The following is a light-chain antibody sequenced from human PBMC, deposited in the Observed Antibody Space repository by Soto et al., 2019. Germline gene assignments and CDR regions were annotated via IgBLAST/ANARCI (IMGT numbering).Light chain of an antibody. J-gene: IGKJ1*01. Sequence: DIQKTQSPSSLSASVGDRVTITCRASQSISSYLNWYQQKPGKAPKLLIYAASSLQSGVPSRFSGSGSGTDFTLTISSLQPVDFATYYCQQSYSTPPTFGQGTKVEIK. CDR1: QSISSY. CDR2: AAS. V-gene: IGKV1-39*01. CDR3: QQSYSTPPT.